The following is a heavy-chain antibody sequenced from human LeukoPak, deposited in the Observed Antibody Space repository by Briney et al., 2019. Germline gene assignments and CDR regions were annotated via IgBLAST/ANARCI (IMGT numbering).Heavy chain of an antibody. V-gene: IGHV1-69*05. CDR3: ARDPSSSSGFAAFDI. Sequence: AASVKVSCKASGGTFSSYAFSWVRQAPGQGLEWMGGIIPIFGTANYAQKLQGRVTITTDESTSTAYMELSSLRSEDTAVYYCARDPSSSSGFAAFDIWGQGTMVTVSS. CDR2: IIPIFGTA. D-gene: IGHD6-6*01. CDR1: GGTFSSYA. J-gene: IGHJ3*02.